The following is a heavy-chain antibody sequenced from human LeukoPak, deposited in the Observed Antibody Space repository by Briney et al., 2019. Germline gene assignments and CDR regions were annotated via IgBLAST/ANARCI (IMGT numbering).Heavy chain of an antibody. CDR1: GYTFTSYG. J-gene: IGHJ5*02. CDR3: ARDRYCSSTSCNWSDP. D-gene: IGHD2-2*01. CDR2: ISAYNGNT. Sequence: EASVKVSCKASGYTFTSYGISWVRQAPGQGLEWMGWISAYNGNTNYAQKLQGRVTMTTDTSTSTAYMELRGLRSDDTAVYYCARDRYCSSTSCNWSDPWGQGTLVTVSS. V-gene: IGHV1-18*01.